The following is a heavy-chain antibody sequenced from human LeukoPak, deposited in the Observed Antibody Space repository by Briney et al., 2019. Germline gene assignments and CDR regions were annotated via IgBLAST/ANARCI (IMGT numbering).Heavy chain of an antibody. Sequence: GGSLRLSCVVSGFTFSSHSVNWVRQAPGKGLEWVLSITTSNYIFYADSVKGRFTISRDNAKNSLYLQMDGLRVEDTAVYFCARVHPVVRGGSTLDYWGQGTLVTVSS. CDR3: ARVHPVVRGGSTLDY. V-gene: IGHV3-21*01. J-gene: IGHJ4*02. D-gene: IGHD3-10*01. CDR1: GFTFSSHS. CDR2: ITTSNYI.